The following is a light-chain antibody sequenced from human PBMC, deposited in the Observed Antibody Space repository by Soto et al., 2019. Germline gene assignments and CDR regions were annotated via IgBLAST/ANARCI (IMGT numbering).Light chain of an antibody. Sequence: DIQVTQSPSTLSASVGDRVTITCRASQTINNWLAWYQQKTGKAPKLLISEASSLVSGVPSRFSGSGSGTEFTLTISTLQPEDFATSYCQQYDSFSTTFGQGTKLDIK. V-gene: IGKV1-5*03. CDR1: QTINNW. CDR2: EAS. J-gene: IGKJ2*01. CDR3: QQYDSFSTT.